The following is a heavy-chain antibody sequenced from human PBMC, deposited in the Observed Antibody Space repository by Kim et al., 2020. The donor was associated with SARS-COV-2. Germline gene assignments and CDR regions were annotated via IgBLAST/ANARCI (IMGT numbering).Heavy chain of an antibody. D-gene: IGHD3-9*01. CDR3: ARGNPNYDILTGYSAGRSYYDGMDV. J-gene: IGHJ6*01. Sequence: SETLSLTCTVSGGSISSYYWSWIRQPPGKGLEWIGYIYYSGSTNYNPSLMSRVIISVDTSKNQFSLKLSSVTAADTAVYYCARGNPNYDILTGYSAGRSYYDGMDVWGQGTTVTVSS. CDR1: GGSISSYY. V-gene: IGHV4-59*01. CDR2: IYYSGST.